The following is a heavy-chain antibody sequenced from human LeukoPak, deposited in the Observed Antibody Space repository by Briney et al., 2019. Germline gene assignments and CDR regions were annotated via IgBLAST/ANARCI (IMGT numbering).Heavy chain of an antibody. Sequence: ASVKVSCKASGYTFTSYGTSWVRQAPGQGLEWMGWISAYNGNTNYVQKLQGRVTMTTDTSTSTAYMELRSLRSDDTAVYYCARGLGSSWPLYYYYYGMDVWGQGTTVTVSS. CDR2: ISAYNGNT. CDR3: ARGLGSSWPLYYYYYGMDV. D-gene: IGHD6-13*01. V-gene: IGHV1-18*01. J-gene: IGHJ6*02. CDR1: GYTFTSYG.